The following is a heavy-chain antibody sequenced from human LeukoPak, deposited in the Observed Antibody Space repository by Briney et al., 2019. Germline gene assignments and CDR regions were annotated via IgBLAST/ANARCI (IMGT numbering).Heavy chain of an antibody. J-gene: IGHJ3*02. CDR2: INHSGST. CDR1: GGSFSGYY. Sequence: SETLSLTCAVYGGSFSGYYWSWIRQPPGKGLEWIWEINHSGSTNYNPSLKSRVTISVDTSKNQFSLKLSSVTAADTAVYYCARVPPVQRRAFDICGQGTMVTVSS. CDR3: ARVPPVQRRAFDI. D-gene: IGHD3-10*02. V-gene: IGHV4-34*01.